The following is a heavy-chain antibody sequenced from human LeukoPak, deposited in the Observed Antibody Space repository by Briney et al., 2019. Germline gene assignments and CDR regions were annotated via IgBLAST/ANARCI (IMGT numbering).Heavy chain of an antibody. D-gene: IGHD2-21*02. Sequence: SGTLSLTCAVSGGSISSGGYSWNWIRQPPGKGLEWIGYIYNSGSTSYNPSLKSRVSLSVDTSKNLFSLTLNSMTAADTAVYYCARGWGPAYCGGDCHRHFDYWGQGTLVTVSS. CDR1: GGSISSGGYS. J-gene: IGHJ4*02. V-gene: IGHV4-30-4*07. CDR2: IYNSGST. CDR3: ARGWGPAYCGGDCHRHFDY.